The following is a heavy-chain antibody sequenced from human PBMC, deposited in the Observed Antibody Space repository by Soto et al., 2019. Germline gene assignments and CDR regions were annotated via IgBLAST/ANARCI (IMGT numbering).Heavy chain of an antibody. J-gene: IGHJ4*02. CDR3: ARGRYDFWSGSNRKPKYYFDY. CDR1: GGTFSSYA. Sequence: SVKVSCKASGGTFSSYAISWLRQSPGQGLEWMGGIIPIFGTANYAQKFQGRVTITADESTSTAYMELSSLRSEDTAVYYCARGRYDFWSGSNRKPKYYFDYWGQGTLVTVSS. D-gene: IGHD3-3*01. V-gene: IGHV1-69*13. CDR2: IIPIFGTA.